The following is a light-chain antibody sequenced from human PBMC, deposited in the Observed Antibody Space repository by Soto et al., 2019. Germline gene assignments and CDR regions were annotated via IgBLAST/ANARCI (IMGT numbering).Light chain of an antibody. CDR3: QQYNNWPLT. Sequence: EIVMAQSPATLSVSPGERATLSCRVSQSLSNNLAWYQQKPGQAPRLLIYFASTRATGIPARFSGSGSGTDFTLTISSLQSEDFAVYYCQQYNNWPLTFGGGTKVETK. CDR2: FAS. CDR1: QSLSNN. V-gene: IGKV3-15*01. J-gene: IGKJ4*01.